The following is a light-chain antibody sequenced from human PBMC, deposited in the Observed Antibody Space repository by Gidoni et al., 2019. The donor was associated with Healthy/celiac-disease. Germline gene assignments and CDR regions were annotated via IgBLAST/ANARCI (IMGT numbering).Light chain of an antibody. J-gene: IGKJ1*01. CDR2: WAS. CDR1: QSVLYSSNNKNY. Sequence: DIVMTQSPDSLAVSLGERATINCKSSQSVLYSSNNKNYLACYQQKPGQPPKLLIYWASTRDSGVPDRFSGSGSGTDFTLTISSLQAEDVAVYYCQQYYSTPQTFGQGTKVEIK. V-gene: IGKV4-1*01. CDR3: QQYYSTPQT.